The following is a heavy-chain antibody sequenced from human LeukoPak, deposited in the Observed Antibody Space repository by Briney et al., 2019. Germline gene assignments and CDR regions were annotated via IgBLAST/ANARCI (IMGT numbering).Heavy chain of an antibody. CDR2: IIPIFGTA. Sequence: ASVKVSCKASGGTFNSYAISWVRQAPGQGLEWMGRIIPIFGTANYAQKFQGRVTITTDESTSTAYMELSSLRSEDTAVYYCARTTTDYGYYYYYMDVWGKGTTVTVSS. J-gene: IGHJ6*03. V-gene: IGHV1-69*05. CDR1: GGTFNSYA. CDR3: ARTTTDYGYYYYYMDV. D-gene: IGHD4-17*01.